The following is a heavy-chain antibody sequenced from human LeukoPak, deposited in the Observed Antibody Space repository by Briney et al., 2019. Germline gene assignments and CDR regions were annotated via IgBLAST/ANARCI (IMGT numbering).Heavy chain of an antibody. CDR1: GFTFSSYG. Sequence: PGGSLRLSCAASGFTFSSYGMHWVRQAPGKGLEWVAFIRYDGSNKYYADSVKGRFTISRDNSKNTLYLHMNSLRAEDTAVYYCAKQGRIAASKAYVDDAFDIWGQGTMVTVSS. V-gene: IGHV3-30*02. J-gene: IGHJ3*02. CDR2: IRYDGSNK. CDR3: AKQGRIAASKAYVDDAFDI. D-gene: IGHD6-25*01.